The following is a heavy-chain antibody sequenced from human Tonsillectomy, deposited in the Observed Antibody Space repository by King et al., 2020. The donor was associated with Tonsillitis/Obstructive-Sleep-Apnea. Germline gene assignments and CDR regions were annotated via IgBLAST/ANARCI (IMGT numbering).Heavy chain of an antibody. J-gene: IGHJ4*02. CDR3: ARGDGSYCTNGVCSQYYFDY. CDR1: AVSITPYY. CDR2: IYYTGST. Sequence: VQLQESGPGLVKPSETLSLTCTVSAVSITPYYWSWIRQPPGKGLEWVGYIYYTGSTNYNPSLTSRVTISLDTSKTQFSLKLTSVTAADTAVYYCARGDGSYCTNGVCSQYYFDYWGQGTLVTVSS. D-gene: IGHD2-8*01. V-gene: IGHV4-59*01.